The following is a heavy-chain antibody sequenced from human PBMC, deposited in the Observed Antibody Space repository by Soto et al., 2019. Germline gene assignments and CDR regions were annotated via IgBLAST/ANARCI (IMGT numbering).Heavy chain of an antibody. Sequence: SETLSLTCTVSGDSINNYYWTWIRQPPGKGLEWIGYIYDSGSTSYNPSLKSRLTISVDTSKNQFCLKLKSVTAADTAVYYCARGKKYYYQGMDVWGQGTTVTVSS. V-gene: IGHV4-59*01. CDR2: IYDSGST. CDR3: ARGKKYYYQGMDV. J-gene: IGHJ6*02. CDR1: GDSINNYY.